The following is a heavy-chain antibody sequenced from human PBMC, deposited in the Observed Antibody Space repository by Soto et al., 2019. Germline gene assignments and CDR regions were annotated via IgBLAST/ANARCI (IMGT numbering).Heavy chain of an antibody. Sequence: LSLTCTVSGGSISIYYWSWIRQPPGKGLEWIGYIYYSGSTNYNPSLKSRVTISVDTSKNQFSLKLSSVTAADTAVYYCASYGYCSGGSCYSNWFDPWGQGTLVTVSS. D-gene: IGHD2-15*01. CDR2: IYYSGST. J-gene: IGHJ5*02. CDR1: GGSISIYY. V-gene: IGHV4-59*01. CDR3: ASYGYCSGGSCYSNWFDP.